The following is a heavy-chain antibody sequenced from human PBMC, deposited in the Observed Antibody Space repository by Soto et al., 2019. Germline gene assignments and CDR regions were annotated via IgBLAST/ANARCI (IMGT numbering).Heavy chain of an antibody. Sequence: QVQLQESGPGLVKPSQTLSLTCTVSGGSISSGXXYWSWIRQHPGKGLEWIGYIYYSGSTYYNPSLKSRVTISVDTSKNQFSLKLSSVTAADTAVYYCARDLTIFGVVGDWGQGTLVTVSS. J-gene: IGHJ4*02. CDR1: GGSISSGXXY. CDR3: ARDLTIFGVVGD. CDR2: IYYSGST. V-gene: IGHV4-31*03. D-gene: IGHD3-3*01.